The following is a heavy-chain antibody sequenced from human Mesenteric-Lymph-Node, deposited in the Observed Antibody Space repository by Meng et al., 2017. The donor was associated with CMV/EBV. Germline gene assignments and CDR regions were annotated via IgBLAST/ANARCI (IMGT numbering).Heavy chain of an antibody. V-gene: IGHV3-30*04. CDR2: ISYDGSNK. D-gene: IGHD1-26*01. CDR1: GFTFSSYA. CDR3: ARGEWELLNGAFDI. J-gene: IGHJ3*02. Sequence: GALRLSCAASGFTFSSYAMHWVRQAPGKGLEWVAVISYDGSNKYYADSVKGRFTISRDNSKNTLYLQMNSLRAEDTAVYYCARGEWELLNGAFDIWGQGTMVTVSS.